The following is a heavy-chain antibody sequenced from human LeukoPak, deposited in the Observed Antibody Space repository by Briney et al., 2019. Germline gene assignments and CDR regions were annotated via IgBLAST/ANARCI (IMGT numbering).Heavy chain of an antibody. CDR2: IKPDGSEK. Sequence: GGSLRLSCAASGFTFSSYWMSWVRQAPGKGLEWVANIKPDGSEKYYVDSVKGRFTISRDNAKNSLYLQMNSLRAEDTAVYYCARDDCSSISCYYNWFDPWGQGTLVTVSS. CDR1: GFTFSSYW. D-gene: IGHD2-2*01. V-gene: IGHV3-7*01. CDR3: ARDDCSSISCYYNWFDP. J-gene: IGHJ5*02.